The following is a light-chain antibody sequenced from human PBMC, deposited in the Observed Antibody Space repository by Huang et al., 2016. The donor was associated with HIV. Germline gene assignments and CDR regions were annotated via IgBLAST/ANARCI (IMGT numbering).Light chain of an antibody. J-gene: IGKJ4*01. CDR3: QQYGSVSR. Sequence: EIVLTQSPGTLSLSPGQRAPLSCRASQSVRDDNLAWYQQKPGQPPRLLIYGASRRATGVPDRFSGSGSGRDFTLTVSRLEPEDFSVYYCQQYGSVSRFGGGTKVEIK. V-gene: IGKV3-20*01. CDR2: GAS. CDR1: QSVRDDN.